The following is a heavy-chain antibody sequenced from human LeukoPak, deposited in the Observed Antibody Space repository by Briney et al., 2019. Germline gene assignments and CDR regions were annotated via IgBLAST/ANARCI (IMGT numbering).Heavy chain of an antibody. D-gene: IGHD2-15*01. J-gene: IGHJ4*02. CDR3: AREYCSGGSCENDY. Sequence: SETLSLTCTVSGGSISSYYRSWIRQPPGKGLEWIGYIYYSGSTNYNPSLKSRVTISVDTSKNQFSLKLSSVTAADTAVYYCAREYCSGGSCENDYWGQGTLVTVSS. CDR2: IYYSGST. CDR1: GGSISSYY. V-gene: IGHV4-59*01.